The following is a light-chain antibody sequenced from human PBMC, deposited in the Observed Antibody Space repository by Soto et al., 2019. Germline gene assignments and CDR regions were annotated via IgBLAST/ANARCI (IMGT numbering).Light chain of an antibody. J-gene: IGKJ5*01. CDR1: QSLNNG. V-gene: IGKV1-5*01. Sequence: DIQMTQSPSTLSASVGDRVTITCRASQSLNNGLAWYQQKPGKAPNLLIYDASTLERGVPSRFSGTGSGTEFTLTISSLQPDDFATYCCQQYHRSSITFGQGTRLESK. CDR2: DAS. CDR3: QQYHRSSIT.